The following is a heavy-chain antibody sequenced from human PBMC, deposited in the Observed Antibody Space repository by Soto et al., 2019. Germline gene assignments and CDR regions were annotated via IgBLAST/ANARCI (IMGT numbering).Heavy chain of an antibody. CDR2: VAHDGITK. D-gene: IGHD1-20*01. CDR1: GCSFSGRA. J-gene: IGHJ5*02. V-gene: IGHV3-30-3*01. CDR3: ARDDSITGIVGDIDL. Sequence: GVSLRLSCAPSGCSFSGRARHWVCRAPGKGLEWVALVAHDGITKYDAGSVKGRFTVSSDKSTNTLFLQMDSLDTEDTGVYYCARDDSITGIVGDIDLWSRGTLVSVS.